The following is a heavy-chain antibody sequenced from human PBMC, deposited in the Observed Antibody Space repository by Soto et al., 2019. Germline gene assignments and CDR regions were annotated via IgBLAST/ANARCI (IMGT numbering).Heavy chain of an antibody. D-gene: IGHD4-17*01. V-gene: IGHV1-18*01. J-gene: IGHJ4*02. CDR2: INAYSGDR. CDR3: ASANYGDSDY. Sequence: QGELVQSGAEVKKPGASVKVSCKASGYTFPSSTISWLRQAPGQGLEWLGWINAYSGDRKFAQRFQGRVTMTTDTSTSTAYLGLTSLTSDDTAIYYCASANYGDSDYWGQGTLLTVSS. CDR1: GYTFPSST.